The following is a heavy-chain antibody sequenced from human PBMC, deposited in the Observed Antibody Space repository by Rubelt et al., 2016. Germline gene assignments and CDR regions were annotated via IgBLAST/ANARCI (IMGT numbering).Heavy chain of an antibody. CDR1: GYTFTSYG. J-gene: IGHJ4*02. V-gene: IGHV1-18*01. CDR3: ASDADYYDSSGYYPY. CDR2: ISAYNGNT. D-gene: IGHD3-22*01. Sequence: QVQLVQSGAEVKKPGASVKVSCKASGYTFTSYGISWVRQAPGQGLEWMGWISAYNGNTNYAQKLQGRVTMTTDPSTSPAYMELRSLRSDDTAVYYCASDADYYDSSGYYPYWGQGTLVTVSS.